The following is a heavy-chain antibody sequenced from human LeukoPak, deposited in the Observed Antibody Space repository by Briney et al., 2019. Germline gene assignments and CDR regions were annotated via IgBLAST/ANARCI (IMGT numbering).Heavy chain of an antibody. V-gene: IGHV4-34*01. CDR1: GRSFSDHH. Sequence: PSETLSLTCAVYGRSFSDHHWSWIRQSPGKGLEWIGEINYSGSINDNPSLKSRVTISIDTSKNQFSLSLRSVTAADTAVYYCARGFNDNADSVRNWHFDLWGRGTLVTVSS. J-gene: IGHJ2*01. D-gene: IGHD4-17*01. CDR3: ARGFNDNADSVRNWHFDL. CDR2: INYSGSI.